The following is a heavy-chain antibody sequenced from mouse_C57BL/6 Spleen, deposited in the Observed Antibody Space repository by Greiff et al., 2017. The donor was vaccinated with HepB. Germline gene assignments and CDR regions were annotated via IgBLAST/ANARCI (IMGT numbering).Heavy chain of an antibody. Sequence: QVQLQQSGPGLVQPSQSLSITCTVSGFSLTSYGVHWVRQSPGKGLEWLGVIWSGGSTDYNAAFISRLSISKDNSKSQGFFKMNSLQADDTAIYYCASPDYYGSQPEDWYFDVWGTGTTVTVSS. D-gene: IGHD1-1*01. V-gene: IGHV2-2*01. CDR1: GFSLTSYG. CDR3: ASPDYYGSQPEDWYFDV. CDR2: IWSGGST. J-gene: IGHJ1*03.